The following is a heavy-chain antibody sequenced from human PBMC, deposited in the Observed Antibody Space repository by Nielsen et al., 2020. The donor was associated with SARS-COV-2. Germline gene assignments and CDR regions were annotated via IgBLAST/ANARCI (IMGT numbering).Heavy chain of an antibody. Sequence: ASVKVSCKVSGYTLTELSMHWVRQAPGKGLEWMGGFDPEDGETIYAQKFQGRVTMTEDTSTDTAYMELSSLRSEDTAVYYCATAQAARGGMDVWGQGTTVTVSS. CDR2: FDPEDGET. CDR1: GYTLTELS. CDR3: ATAQAARGGMDV. J-gene: IGHJ6*02. V-gene: IGHV1-24*01. D-gene: IGHD6-13*01.